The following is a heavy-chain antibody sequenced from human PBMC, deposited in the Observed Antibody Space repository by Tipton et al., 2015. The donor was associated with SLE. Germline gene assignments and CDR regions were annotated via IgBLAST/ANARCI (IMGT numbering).Heavy chain of an antibody. CDR1: GGSISSTSYY. V-gene: IGHV4-39*07. CDR3: ARDSGYAHFDY. Sequence: TLSLTCDVSGGSISSTSYYWAWLRQPPGKGLEWIGSMYYSGTTYYNPSLKSRVTISVDTSKNQFSLKLSSVTAADTAVYNCARDSGYAHFDYWGQGTLVTVSS. D-gene: IGHD5-12*01. CDR2: MYYSGTT. J-gene: IGHJ4*02.